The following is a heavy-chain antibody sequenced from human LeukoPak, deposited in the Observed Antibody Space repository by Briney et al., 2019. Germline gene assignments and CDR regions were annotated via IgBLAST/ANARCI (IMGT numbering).Heavy chain of an antibody. CDR1: GFTFSDYY. CDR3: AIDPYSYGYGAYYFDY. D-gene: IGHD5-18*01. CDR2: ISSSSSYT. J-gene: IGHJ4*02. V-gene: IGHV3-11*05. Sequence: PGGSLRLSCAASGFTFSDYYMSWIRQAPGKGLEWVSYISSSSSYTNYADSVKGRFTISRDNAKNSLYLQMNSLRAEDTAVYYCAIDPYSYGYGAYYFDYWGQGTLVTVSS.